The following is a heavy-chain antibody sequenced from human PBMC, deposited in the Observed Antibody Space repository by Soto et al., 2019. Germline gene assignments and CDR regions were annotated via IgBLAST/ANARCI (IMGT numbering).Heavy chain of an antibody. V-gene: IGHV1-69*01. CDR2: IIPIFGTA. CDR3: ARSTREVVPAAIFYYYGMDV. CDR1: GGTFSSYA. Sequence: QVQLVQSGAEVKKPGSSVKVSCKASGGTFSSYAISWVRQAPGQGLEWMGGIIPIFGTANYAQKFQGRVTITAGESTSTAYMELSSLRSEDTAVYYCARSTREVVPAAIFYYYGMDVWGQGTTVTVSS. J-gene: IGHJ6*02. D-gene: IGHD2-2*01.